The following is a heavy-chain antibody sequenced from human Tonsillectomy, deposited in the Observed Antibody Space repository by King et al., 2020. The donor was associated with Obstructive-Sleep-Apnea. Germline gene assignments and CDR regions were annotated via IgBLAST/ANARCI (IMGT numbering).Heavy chain of an antibody. V-gene: IGHV3-66*01. D-gene: IGHD6-13*01. Sequence: VQLVESGGGLVQPGGSLRLSCAASGFTVSSNYMSWVRQAPGKGLEWVSVIYSGGSTYYADSGKGRFTISRDNSKNTLYLQMNSLRAEDTAVYYCARDHSYSSSWNAFDIWGQGTMVTVSS. CDR3: ARDHSYSSSWNAFDI. J-gene: IGHJ3*02. CDR2: IYSGGST. CDR1: GFTVSSNY.